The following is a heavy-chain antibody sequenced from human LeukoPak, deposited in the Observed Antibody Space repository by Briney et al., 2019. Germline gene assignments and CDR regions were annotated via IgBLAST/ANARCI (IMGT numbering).Heavy chain of an antibody. CDR3: ARPGGSKKAFDI. Sequence: ASVKVSCKASGYTFTGYYIHCVRQAPGQGLEWMGWINPNSGGTNHAQKFQGRVTMTRDTSISTAYMELSRLRSDDTAVYYCARPGGSKKAFDIWGQGTMVTVSS. J-gene: IGHJ3*02. CDR1: GYTFTGYY. CDR2: INPNSGGT. V-gene: IGHV1-2*02. D-gene: IGHD3-10*01.